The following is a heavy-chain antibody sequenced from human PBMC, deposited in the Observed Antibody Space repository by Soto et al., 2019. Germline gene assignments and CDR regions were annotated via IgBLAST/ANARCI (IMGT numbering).Heavy chain of an antibody. Sequence: QVQLVQSGAEVKKPGSSVKVSCKASGGTFSSYAISWVRQAPGQGLEWMGGIIPIFGTANYAQKFQGRVTITADEPTSTACMELSSLRSEDTAVYYCARSITGTVSYYYGMDVWGQGTTVTVSS. CDR2: IIPIFGTA. V-gene: IGHV1-69*12. CDR1: GGTFSSYA. D-gene: IGHD1-20*01. J-gene: IGHJ6*02. CDR3: ARSITGTVSYYYGMDV.